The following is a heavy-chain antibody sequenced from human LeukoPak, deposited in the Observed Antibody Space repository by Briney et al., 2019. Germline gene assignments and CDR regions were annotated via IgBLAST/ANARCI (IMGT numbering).Heavy chain of an antibody. D-gene: IGHD5/OR15-5a*01. CDR1: GFAFSSYA. Sequence: RGSLRLSCAASGFAFSSYAMTWVGLTPAMGLYWVSTFSGGGGSTYYADSVKGRFTVSRDTSKNTLYLQMNSLRVDDTAVYYCAKAGRYNVYDYFDSWGQGTLVTVSS. CDR2: FSGGGGST. V-gene: IGHV3-23*01. J-gene: IGHJ4*02. CDR3: AKAGRYNVYDYFDS.